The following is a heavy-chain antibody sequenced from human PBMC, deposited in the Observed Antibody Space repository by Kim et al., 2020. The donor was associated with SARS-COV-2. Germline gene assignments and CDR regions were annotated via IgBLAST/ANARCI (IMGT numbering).Heavy chain of an antibody. V-gene: IGHV1-18*01. D-gene: IGHD3-16*02. CDR3: TREREYGGGYLDY. Sequence: NLAPKFRDRVTMTTDTSTSTAHMDLSSLRSDDTAVYYCTREREYGGGYLDYWGQGTLVTVSS. J-gene: IGHJ4*02.